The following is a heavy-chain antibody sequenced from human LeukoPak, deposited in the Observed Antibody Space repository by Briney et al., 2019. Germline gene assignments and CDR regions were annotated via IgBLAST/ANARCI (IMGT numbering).Heavy chain of an antibody. CDR3: ATADKWEPLDY. CDR1: GASLSETS. J-gene: IGHJ4*02. Sequence: ASVKVSCKVSGASLSETSIHWVRQAPGQWLEWMGGFDPEDGESIFAQRFQGRFSMTEDTSTDTAYMELRSLRPEDTAVYYCATADKWEPLDYWGQGTLVTASS. CDR2: FDPEDGES. D-gene: IGHD1-26*01. V-gene: IGHV1-24*01.